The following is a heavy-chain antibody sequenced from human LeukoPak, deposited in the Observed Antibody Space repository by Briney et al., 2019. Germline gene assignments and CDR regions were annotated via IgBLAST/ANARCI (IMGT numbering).Heavy chain of an antibody. D-gene: IGHD2-15*01. J-gene: IGHJ6*02. CDR2: IQNSAIYRAKI. Sequence: SETLSLTCAVSGGSLSSYYWTWIRQPPGKGLEWVGYIQNSAIYRAKIKSSPSLQSRVSLSIDTSKNQASLTVNSVTAADTAVYYCARLSSTLYSSMDVWGPGTAVTVSS. V-gene: IGHV4-59*08. CDR1: GGSLSSYY. CDR3: ARLSSTLYSSMDV.